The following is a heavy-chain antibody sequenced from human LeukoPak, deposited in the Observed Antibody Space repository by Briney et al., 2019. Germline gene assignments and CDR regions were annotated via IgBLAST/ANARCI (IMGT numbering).Heavy chain of an antibody. J-gene: IGHJ4*02. CDR1: GFTFSSYE. D-gene: IGHD6-19*01. Sequence: GGSLRLSCAASGFTFSSYEMHWVRQAPGKGLEWVSYISISGSTTHYADSGKGRFTTSRDNAKNSLYLQMNSLRAEDTAVYYRASRRIAVADSRAFDYWGQGTLVTVSS. CDR2: ISISGSTT. V-gene: IGHV3-48*03. CDR3: ASRRIAVADSRAFDY.